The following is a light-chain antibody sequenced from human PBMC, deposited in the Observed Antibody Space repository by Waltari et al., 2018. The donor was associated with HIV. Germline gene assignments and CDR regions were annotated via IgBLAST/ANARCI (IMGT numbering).Light chain of an antibody. CDR1: QSVLYSSNNNNY. CDR3: QQYYSVPWT. Sequence: DIVMTQSPDSLALSLGERATVSCMSSQSVLYSSNNNNYLAWYQQKPGQPPKLLFYWASARESGVPDRFSGSGSETDFTLTISGLQAEDVAVYYCQQYYSVPWTFGQGTKVEIK. J-gene: IGKJ1*01. CDR2: WAS. V-gene: IGKV4-1*01.